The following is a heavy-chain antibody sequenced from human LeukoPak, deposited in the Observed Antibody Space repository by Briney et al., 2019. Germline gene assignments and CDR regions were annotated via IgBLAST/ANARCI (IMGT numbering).Heavy chain of an antibody. V-gene: IGHV4-4*07. CDR2: IYTSGST. Sequence: SETLSLTCTVSGGSISSYYWSWIRQPAGKGLEWIGRIYTSGSTNYNPSLKSRVTMSVDTSKNQFSLKLSSVTAADTAVYYCARDDGLGYSYGYVAFDIWDQGTMVTVSS. J-gene: IGHJ3*02. CDR3: ARDDGLGYSYGYVAFDI. CDR1: GGSISSYY. D-gene: IGHD5-18*01.